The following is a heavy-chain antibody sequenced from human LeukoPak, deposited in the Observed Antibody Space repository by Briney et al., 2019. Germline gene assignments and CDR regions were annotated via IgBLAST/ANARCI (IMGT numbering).Heavy chain of an antibody. CDR3: AKGGNYYDSSGDTFDP. J-gene: IGHJ5*02. CDR2: IWYDGSNK. CDR1: GFTFSSYG. D-gene: IGHD3-22*01. V-gene: IGHV3-33*06. Sequence: PGRSLRLSCAASGFTFSSYGMHWVRQAPGKGLEWVAVIWYDGSNKYYADSVKGRFTIPRDNSKNTLYLQMNSLRAEDTAVYYCAKGGNYYDSSGDTFDPWGQGTLVTVSS.